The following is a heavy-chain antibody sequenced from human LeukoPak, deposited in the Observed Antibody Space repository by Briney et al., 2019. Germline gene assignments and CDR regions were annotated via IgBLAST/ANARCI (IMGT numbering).Heavy chain of an antibody. CDR2: INPNSGGT. Sequence: ASVKVSCKASGYTFTGYYMHWVRQAPGQGLEWMGWINPNSGGTNYAQKFQGRVTMTRDTSISTAYMELSGLRSDDTAVYYCARGCSGGSCYGFDYWGQGTLVTVSS. CDR3: ARGCSGGSCYGFDY. V-gene: IGHV1-2*02. J-gene: IGHJ4*02. CDR1: GYTFTGYY. D-gene: IGHD2-15*01.